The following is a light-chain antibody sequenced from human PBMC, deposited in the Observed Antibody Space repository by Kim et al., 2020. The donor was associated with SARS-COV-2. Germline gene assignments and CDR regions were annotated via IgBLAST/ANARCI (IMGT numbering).Light chain of an antibody. CDR3: EHRSNSIA. CDR2: DAS. Sequence: CLSRRDRPTLSCRASQSVSRSLAWYPQKPGRAPGLLIYDASNKPTGIPARFSGTGCGTNFTVTISSLEPGDVAVYFCEHRSNSIAFGRRARLEI. CDR1: QSVSRS. V-gene: IGKV3-11*01. J-gene: IGKJ5*01.